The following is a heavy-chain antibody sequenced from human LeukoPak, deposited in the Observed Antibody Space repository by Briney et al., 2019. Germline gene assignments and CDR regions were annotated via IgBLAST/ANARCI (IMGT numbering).Heavy chain of an antibody. J-gene: IGHJ3*02. CDR3: ASRTIFGVVLSPRRAFDI. V-gene: IGHV4-34*01. CDR2: INHSGSA. Sequence: SETLSLTCAVYGGPFSGYYWSWIRQPPGKGLEWIGEINHSGSANYNPSLKSRVTISVDTSKNQFSLKLSSVTAADTAVYYCASRTIFGVVLSPRRAFDIWGQGTMVTVSS. D-gene: IGHD3-3*01. CDR1: GGPFSGYY.